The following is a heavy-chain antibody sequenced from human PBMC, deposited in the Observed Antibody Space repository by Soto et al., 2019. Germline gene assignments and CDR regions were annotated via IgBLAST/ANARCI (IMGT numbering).Heavy chain of an antibody. Sequence: AASVKVSCKASGYTFTGYYMHWVRQAPGQGLEWMGWINPNSGGTNYAQKFQGWVTMTRDTSISTAYMELSRLRSDDTAVYYCARALIRAADYDYWGQGTLVTVSS. CDR2: INPNSGGT. J-gene: IGHJ4*02. CDR1: GYTFTGYY. D-gene: IGHD6-13*01. CDR3: ARALIRAADYDY. V-gene: IGHV1-2*04.